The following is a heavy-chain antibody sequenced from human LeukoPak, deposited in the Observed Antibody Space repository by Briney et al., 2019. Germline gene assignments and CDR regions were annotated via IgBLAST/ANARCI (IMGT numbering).Heavy chain of an antibody. V-gene: IGHV3-48*01. J-gene: IGHJ5*02. CDR2: ISSSSTI. D-gene: IGHD3-16*01. CDR1: GFTFSSYS. CDR3: ARHYGP. Sequence: PGGSLRLSCAASGFTFSSYSMNWVRQAPGKGLEWVSYISSSSTIYYADSVKGRFTISRDNAKNSLYLQMNSLGAEDTAVYYCARHYGPWGQGTLVTVSS.